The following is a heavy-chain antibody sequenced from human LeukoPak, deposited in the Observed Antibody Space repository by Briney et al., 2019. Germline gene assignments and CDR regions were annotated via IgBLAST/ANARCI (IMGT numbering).Heavy chain of an antibody. D-gene: IGHD3-9*01. Sequence: SETLSLTXTVSGGSISSRTYYWGWIRQPPGEGLEWIGSSYYSGSTYYNPSLKSRDTISVDSSKNQFSLKLSSVTAADTAVYYCARGSKTYYDILTGYRSYYYYMDVWGKGTTVTVSS. J-gene: IGHJ6*03. V-gene: IGHV4-39*01. CDR2: SYYSGST. CDR1: GGSISSRTYY. CDR3: ARGSKTYYDILTGYRSYYYYMDV.